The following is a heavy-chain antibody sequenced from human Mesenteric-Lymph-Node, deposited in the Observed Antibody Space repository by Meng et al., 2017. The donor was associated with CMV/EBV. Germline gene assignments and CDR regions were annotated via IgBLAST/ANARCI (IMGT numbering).Heavy chain of an antibody. J-gene: IGHJ4*02. CDR3: ARDPPDF. V-gene: IGHV1-2*02. CDR1: GSPFIDSH. Sequence: SSTASGSPFIDSHLHWVRQAPGQGLEWMGWIAPNSGATNFAQRFQDRVTMTSDTSIRTAYMELSRLRSDDTAVYYCARDPPDFWGQGTLVTVSS. CDR2: IAPNSGAT.